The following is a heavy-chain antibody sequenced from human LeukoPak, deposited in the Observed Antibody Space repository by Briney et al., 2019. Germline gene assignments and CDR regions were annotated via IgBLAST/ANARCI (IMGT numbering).Heavy chain of an antibody. Sequence: PGGSLRLSCAASGFTFSSYAMSWVRQAPGKGLEWVSAISGSGGSTYYADSVKGRFTISRDNSKNTLYLQMNSLRAEDTAVYYCARFRTWGDKAFDYWGRGTLVTVSS. CDR3: ARFRTWGDKAFDY. CDR2: ISGSGGST. D-gene: IGHD2-21*02. J-gene: IGHJ4*02. CDR1: GFTFSSYA. V-gene: IGHV3-23*01.